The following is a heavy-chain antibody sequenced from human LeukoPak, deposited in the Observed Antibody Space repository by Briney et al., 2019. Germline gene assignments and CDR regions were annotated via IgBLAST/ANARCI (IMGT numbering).Heavy chain of an antibody. CDR3: AKDLSFLEWSTYGMDV. CDR2: ISYDGSNK. Sequence: GGSLRLSCAASGFTFSDYYMIWIRQAPGKGLEWVAVISYDGSNKYYADSVKGRFTISRDNSKNALYLQMNSLRAEDTAVYYCAKDLSFLEWSTYGMDVWGQGTTVTVSS. V-gene: IGHV3-30*18. CDR1: GFTFSDYY. J-gene: IGHJ6*02. D-gene: IGHD3-3*02.